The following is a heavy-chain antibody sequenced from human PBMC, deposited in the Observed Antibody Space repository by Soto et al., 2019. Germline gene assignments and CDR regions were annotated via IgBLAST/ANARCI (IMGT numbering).Heavy chain of an antibody. CDR2: IIPIFGTA. J-gene: IGHJ4*02. V-gene: IGHV1-69*13. D-gene: IGHD3-22*01. CDR1: GGTFSSYA. CDR3: ARQNRPYYYDSSGYYVFDY. Sequence: ASVKVSCKASGGTFSSYAISWVRQAPGQGLEWMGGIIPIFGTANYAQKFQGRVTITADESTSTAYMELSSLRSEDTAVYYCARQNRPYYYDSSGYYVFDYWGQGTLVTVSS.